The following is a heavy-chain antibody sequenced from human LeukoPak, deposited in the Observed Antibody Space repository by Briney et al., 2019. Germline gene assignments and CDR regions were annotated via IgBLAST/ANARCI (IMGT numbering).Heavy chain of an antibody. D-gene: IGHD6-19*01. Sequence: SETLSLTCTVSGGSISSYYWSWIRQPPGKGLECIGYIYYSGSTNYNPSLKSRVTISVDTSKNQFSLKLSSVTAADTAVYYCAREGWGHYFDYWGQGTLVTVSS. CDR2: IYYSGST. J-gene: IGHJ4*02. CDR3: AREGWGHYFDY. CDR1: GGSISSYY. V-gene: IGHV4-59*01.